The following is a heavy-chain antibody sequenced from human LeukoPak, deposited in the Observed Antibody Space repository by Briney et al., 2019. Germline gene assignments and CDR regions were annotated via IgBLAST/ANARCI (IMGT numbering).Heavy chain of an antibody. CDR2: INHSGST. Sequence: SETLSLTCAAYGGSFSGYYWSWIRQPPGKGLEWIGEINHSGSTNYNPSLKSRVTISVDTSKNQFSLKLSSVTAADTAVYYCARGQFNWNYASRFDYWGQGTLVTVSS. J-gene: IGHJ4*02. CDR1: GGSFSGYY. V-gene: IGHV4-34*01. CDR3: ARGQFNWNYASRFDY. D-gene: IGHD1-7*01.